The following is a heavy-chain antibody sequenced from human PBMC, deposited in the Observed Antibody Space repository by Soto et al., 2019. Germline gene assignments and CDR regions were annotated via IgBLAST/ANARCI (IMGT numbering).Heavy chain of an antibody. D-gene: IGHD5-12*01. Sequence: QVQLQQWGAGLLKPSETLSLTCAVYGGSFSGYYWSWIRQPPGKGLEWIGEINHSGSTNYNPSLKSRVTISVDTSKNQFSLKLSSVTAADTAVYYCARGNAAITYYHYYMDVWGKGTTVTVSS. V-gene: IGHV4-34*01. CDR2: INHSGST. CDR1: GGSFSGYY. J-gene: IGHJ6*03. CDR3: ARGNAAITYYHYYMDV.